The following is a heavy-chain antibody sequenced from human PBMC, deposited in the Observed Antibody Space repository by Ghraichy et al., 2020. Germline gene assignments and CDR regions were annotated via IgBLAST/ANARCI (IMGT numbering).Heavy chain of an antibody. CDR2: IIPIFGTA. Sequence: SVKVSCKSSGGTFSSYAISWVRQAPGHGLEWMGGIIPIFGTANYAQKFQGRVTITADESTSTAYMELSSLRFEDTAVYYCARGPGAYCSGGSCYSSTDGMDVWGQGTTVTVSS. V-gene: IGHV1-69*13. CDR1: GGTFSSYA. D-gene: IGHD2-15*01. CDR3: ARGPGAYCSGGSCYSSTDGMDV. J-gene: IGHJ6*02.